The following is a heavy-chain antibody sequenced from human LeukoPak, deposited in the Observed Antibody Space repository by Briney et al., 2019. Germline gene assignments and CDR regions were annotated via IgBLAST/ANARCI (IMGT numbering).Heavy chain of an antibody. V-gene: IGHV4-59*01. Sequence: SETLSLTCTVSGGSISSYYWSWIRQPPGKGLEWIGYIYYSGSTNYNPSLKSRVTISVDTSKNQFSLKLSTVTAADTAVYYCARVLQYQLLFDYWGQGTLVTVSS. D-gene: IGHD2-2*01. CDR1: GGSISSYY. CDR3: ARVLQYQLLFDY. J-gene: IGHJ4*02. CDR2: IYYSGST.